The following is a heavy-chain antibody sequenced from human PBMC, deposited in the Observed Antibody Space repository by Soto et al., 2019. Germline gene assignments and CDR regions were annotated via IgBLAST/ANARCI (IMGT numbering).Heavy chain of an antibody. J-gene: IGHJ5*02. CDR2: IYYSGST. Sequence: QVQLQESGPGLVKPSQTLSLTCTVSGGSISSGGYYWSWIRQHPGKGLEWIGYIYYSGSTYYNPSLKSRVTISVDTSKNQFSLKLSSVTAADTAVYYCARRRGYCSGGSCHRRGNWFDPWGQGTLVTVSS. V-gene: IGHV4-31*03. D-gene: IGHD2-15*01. CDR1: GGSISSGGYY. CDR3: ARRRGYCSGGSCHRRGNWFDP.